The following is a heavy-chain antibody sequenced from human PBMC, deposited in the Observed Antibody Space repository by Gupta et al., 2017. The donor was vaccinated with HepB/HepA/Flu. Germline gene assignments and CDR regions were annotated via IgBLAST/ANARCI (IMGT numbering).Heavy chain of an antibody. J-gene: IGHJ5*02. CDR3: ARDGGYCSSTRGYMVFGFDP. D-gene: IGHD2-2*02. V-gene: IGHV1-2*02. CDR2: INPNSGGT. CDR1: GQY. Sequence: GQYIHWVRQAPGQGLEWMGWINPNSGGTNYAQKFQGRVTMTRDTSISTAYIELTRLKSDDTAVYYWARDGGYCSSTRGYMVFGFDPGGQGTIVTVCS.